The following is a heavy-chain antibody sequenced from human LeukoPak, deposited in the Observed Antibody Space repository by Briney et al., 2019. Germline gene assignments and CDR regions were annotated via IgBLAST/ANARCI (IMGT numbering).Heavy chain of an antibody. D-gene: IGHD5-12*01. CDR3: ARDRVATVPFDY. V-gene: IGHV1-18*01. CDR2: ISAYNGNT. Sequence: EASVKVSCKASGGTFSSYAISWVRQAPGQGLEWMGWISAYNGNTNYAQKLQGRVTMTTDTSTSTAYMELRSLRSDDTAVYYRARDRVATVPFDYWGQGTLVTVSS. CDR1: GGTFSSYA. J-gene: IGHJ4*02.